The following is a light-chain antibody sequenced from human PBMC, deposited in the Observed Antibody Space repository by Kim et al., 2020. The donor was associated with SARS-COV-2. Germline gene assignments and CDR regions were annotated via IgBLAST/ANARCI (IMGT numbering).Light chain of an antibody. V-gene: IGKV3-15*01. CDR2: DAT. CDR1: QSISTS. CDR3: QQSNNWPPLT. Sequence: SPGAGATLSCRASQSISTSLAWYQQKPGQAPRLLIYDATTRATGIPARFIGSGSETDFTLTINGLQSEDFAVYYCQQSNNWPPLTFGQGTKVDIK. J-gene: IGKJ1*01.